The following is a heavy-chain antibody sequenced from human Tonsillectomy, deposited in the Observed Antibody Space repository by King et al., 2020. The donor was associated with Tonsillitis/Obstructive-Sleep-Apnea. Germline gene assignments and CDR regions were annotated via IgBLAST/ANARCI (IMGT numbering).Heavy chain of an antibody. J-gene: IGHJ4*02. CDR2: TSHDGSNR. CDR1: GFTFSSYA. CDR3: ATDGGCYD. V-gene: IGHV3-30*04. D-gene: IGHD1-26*01. Sequence: VQLVESGGGVVQPGRSLRLSCAASGFTFSSYAMYWVRQAPGKGLEWVAVTSHDGSNRYYADSVKGRFTVSRDNSKNTLYLQMNSLRAEDTGVYYCATDGGCYDWGQGTLVTVSS.